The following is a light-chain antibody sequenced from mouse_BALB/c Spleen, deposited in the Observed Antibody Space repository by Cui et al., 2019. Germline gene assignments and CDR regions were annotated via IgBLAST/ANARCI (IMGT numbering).Light chain of an antibody. CDR1: SSVTSSY. CDR3: HQYHRSPFT. V-gene: IGKV4-74*01. J-gene: IGKJ4*01. Sequence: QIVLTQSPAIMSASLGERVTMTCTASSSVTSSYLHWYQQKPGSSPKLWIYSTSNLASGVPARFSGSGSGTSYSLTISSMEAEDVATYYCHQYHRSPFTFGSGTKLEIK. CDR2: STS.